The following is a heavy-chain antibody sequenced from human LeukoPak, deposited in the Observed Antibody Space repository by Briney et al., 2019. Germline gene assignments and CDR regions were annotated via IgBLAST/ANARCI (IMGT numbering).Heavy chain of an antibody. J-gene: IGHJ5*02. Sequence: PSETLSLTCTVSGGSISSGSYYWSWIRQPAGKGLEWIGRIYTSGSTNYNPSLKSRVTISVDTSKNQFSLKLSSVTAADTAVYYCAREVGLWFGELPLNWFDPWGQGTLVTVSS. V-gene: IGHV4-61*02. D-gene: IGHD3-10*01. CDR3: AREVGLWFGELPLNWFDP. CDR2: IYTSGST. CDR1: GGSISSGSYY.